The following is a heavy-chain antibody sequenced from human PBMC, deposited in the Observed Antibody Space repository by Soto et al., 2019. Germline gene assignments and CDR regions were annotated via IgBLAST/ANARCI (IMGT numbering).Heavy chain of an antibody. CDR3: ARVLEMAPDGRSY. V-gene: IGHV3-30-3*01. J-gene: IGHJ4*02. Sequence: QVQLVESGGGVVQPGRSLRLSCAASGFTFSSYAMHWVRQAPGKGLEWVAVISYDGSNKYYADSVKGRFTISRDNSKNTLYLQMNSLRAEGTAVYYCARVLEMAPDGRSYWGQGTLVTVSS. D-gene: IGHD2-15*01. CDR2: ISYDGSNK. CDR1: GFTFSSYA.